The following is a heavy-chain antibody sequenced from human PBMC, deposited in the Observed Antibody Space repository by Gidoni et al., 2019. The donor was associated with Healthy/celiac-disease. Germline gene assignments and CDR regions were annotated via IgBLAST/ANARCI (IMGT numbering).Heavy chain of an antibody. CDR3: ARDPNWNYGAFDI. V-gene: IGHV3-21*01. CDR2: ISSSSSYI. D-gene: IGHD1-7*01. Sequence: EVQLVESGGGLVKPGGSLRLSCAASGFTFSRYSMNWVRQAPGKGLEWVSSISSSSSYIYYADSVKGRFTISRDNAKNSLYLQMNSLRAEDTAVYYCARDPNWNYGAFDIWGQGTMVTVSS. CDR1: GFTFSRYS. J-gene: IGHJ3*02.